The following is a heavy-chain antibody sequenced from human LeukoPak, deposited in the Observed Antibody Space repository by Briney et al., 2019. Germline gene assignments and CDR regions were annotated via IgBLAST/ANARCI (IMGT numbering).Heavy chain of an antibody. D-gene: IGHD3-10*01. Sequence: PGGSLRLSCTASGFTFSSYWMHWVRQAPGKGLVWVSRINTDGSNTAYADSVKGRFTISRDNAKNSLYLQMNSLRAEDTAVYYCARDGGSGYYYGMDVWGQGTTVTVSS. V-gene: IGHV3-74*01. J-gene: IGHJ6*02. CDR3: ARDGGSGYYYGMDV. CDR1: GFTFSSYW. CDR2: INTDGSNT.